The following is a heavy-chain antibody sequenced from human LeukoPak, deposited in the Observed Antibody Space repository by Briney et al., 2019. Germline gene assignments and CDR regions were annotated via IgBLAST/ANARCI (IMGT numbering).Heavy chain of an antibody. CDR2: IYHSGST. V-gene: IGHV4-38-2*01. J-gene: IGHJ4*02. D-gene: IGHD6-6*01. CDR1: GYSISSGYY. CDR3: ARSSIAARRDFDY. Sequence: SETLSLTCAVSGYSISSGYYWGWIRQPPGKGLEWIGSIYHSGSTYYNPSLKSRVTISVDTSKNQFSLKLSSVTAADTAVHYCARSSIAARRDFDYWGQGTLVTVSS.